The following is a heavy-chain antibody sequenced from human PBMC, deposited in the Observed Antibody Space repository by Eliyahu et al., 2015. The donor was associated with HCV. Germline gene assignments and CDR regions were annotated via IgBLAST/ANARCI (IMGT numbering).Heavy chain of an antibody. Sequence: EVQLLESGGGLAQPGGSLRLXCAGXGXXFSNYAMSXVRQXPGKGLEWVSVIGASGGSIYYGDSVRGRFTVSRDNSKNTLSLQMESLRVEDTAVYYCAKGSWELRYHLEDWGQGTLVTVSS. V-gene: IGHV3-23*02. CDR2: IGASGGSI. D-gene: IGHD1-26*01. J-gene: IGHJ4*02. CDR1: GXXFSNYA. CDR3: AKGSWELRYHLED.